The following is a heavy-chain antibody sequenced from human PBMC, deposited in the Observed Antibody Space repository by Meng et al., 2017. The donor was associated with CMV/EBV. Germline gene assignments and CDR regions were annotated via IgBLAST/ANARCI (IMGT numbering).Heavy chain of an antibody. D-gene: IGHD6-19*01. Sequence: GESLKISCAASGFTFSSYWMHWVRQAPGKGLVWVSRINSDGSSTSYADSVKGRFTISRDNAKNTLYLQMNSLRAEDTAVYYCARETWQWLVGVWGQGTTVTVSS. CDR1: GFTFSSYW. CDR3: ARETWQWLVGV. J-gene: IGHJ6*02. CDR2: INSDGSST. V-gene: IGHV3-74*01.